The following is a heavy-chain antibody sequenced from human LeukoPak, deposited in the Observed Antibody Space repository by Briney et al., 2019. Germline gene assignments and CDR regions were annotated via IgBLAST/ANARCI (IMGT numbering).Heavy chain of an antibody. J-gene: IGHJ4*02. D-gene: IGHD1-26*01. CDR2: IYYSGST. CDR1: GGSISSYY. Sequence: SETLSLTGTVSGGSISSYYWSWIRQPPGKGLEWIGYIYYSGSTNYNPSLKSRVTISVDTSKNQFSLKLSSVTAADTAVYYCARGEGLLHTLDYWGQGTLVTVSS. CDR3: ARGEGLLHTLDY. V-gene: IGHV4-59*01.